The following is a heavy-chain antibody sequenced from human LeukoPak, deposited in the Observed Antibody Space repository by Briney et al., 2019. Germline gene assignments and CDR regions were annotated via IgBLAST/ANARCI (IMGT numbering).Heavy chain of an antibody. J-gene: IGHJ4*02. Sequence: ASVKVSCKASGYTFIDYYIHWVRQAPGQGLEWMGRINPSSGGTNYAQKFQGRVTMTRDTSISTAYMELSRLRSDDTAVYYCATRVTDVDTAMVDLDYWGQGTLVTVSS. D-gene: IGHD5-18*01. CDR1: GYTFIDYY. CDR3: ATRVTDVDTAMVDLDY. CDR2: INPSSGGT. V-gene: IGHV1-2*06.